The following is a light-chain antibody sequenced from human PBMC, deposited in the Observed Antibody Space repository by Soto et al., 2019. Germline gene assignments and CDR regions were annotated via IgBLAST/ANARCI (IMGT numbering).Light chain of an antibody. Sequence: EIVLTQSPATLSLSPGERATLSCRASQSVSSCLAWYQQKPGQAPRLLIYDASNRATGTPDRFSGSGSGTDFTLTISSLEPEDFAVYYCLQRSDWPPWTFGQGTRVEV. CDR1: QSVSSC. V-gene: IGKV3-11*01. J-gene: IGKJ1*01. CDR3: LQRSDWPPWT. CDR2: DAS.